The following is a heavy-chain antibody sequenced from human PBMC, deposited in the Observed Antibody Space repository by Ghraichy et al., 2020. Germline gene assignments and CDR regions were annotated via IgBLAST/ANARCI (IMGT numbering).Heavy chain of an antibody. CDR1: GFTFSSYG. CDR2: ISYDGSNK. J-gene: IGHJ4*02. Sequence: GGSLRLSCAASGFTFSSYGMHWVRQAPGKGLEWVAVISYDGSNKYYADSVKGRFTISRDNSKNTLYLQMNSLRAEDTAVYYCAKDAVVAAIDYWGQGTLVTVSS. CDR3: AKDAVVAAIDY. D-gene: IGHD2-15*01. V-gene: IGHV3-30*18.